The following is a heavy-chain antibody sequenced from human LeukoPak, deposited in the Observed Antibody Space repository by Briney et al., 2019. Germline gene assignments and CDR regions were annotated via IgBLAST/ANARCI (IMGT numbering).Heavy chain of an antibody. D-gene: IGHD1-26*01. J-gene: IGHJ4*02. CDR2: INHSGST. V-gene: IGHV4-34*01. CDR1: GGSFSGYY. Sequence: KTSETLSLTCAVYGGSFSGYYWSWIRLPPGKGLEWIGEINHSGSTNYNPSLKSRVTISVDTSKNQFSLKLNSVTAADTAVYYCARDSALSGSYDYWGPGTLVTVSS. CDR3: ARDSALSGSYDY.